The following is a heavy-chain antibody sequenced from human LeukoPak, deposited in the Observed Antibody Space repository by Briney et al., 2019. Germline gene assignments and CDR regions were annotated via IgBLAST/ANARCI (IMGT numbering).Heavy chain of an antibody. CDR3: ARGEVYGSEVYYYYYYGMDV. CDR1: GGSISSSSYY. Sequence: PSETLSLTCTVSGGSISSSSYYWGWIRQPPGKGLVWIGSIYYSGSTYYNPSLKSRVTISVDTSKNQFSLKLSSVTAADTAVYYCARGEVYGSEVYYYYYYGMDVWGQGTTVTVSS. J-gene: IGHJ6*02. D-gene: IGHD3-10*01. CDR2: IYYSGST. V-gene: IGHV4-39*07.